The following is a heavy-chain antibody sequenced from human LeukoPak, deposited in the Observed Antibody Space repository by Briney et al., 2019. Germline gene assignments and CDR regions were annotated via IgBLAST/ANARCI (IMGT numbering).Heavy chain of an antibody. D-gene: IGHD2-15*01. CDR2: ISGTSSTI. V-gene: IGHV3-48*04. CDR1: VFTFSIYT. J-gene: IGHJ4*02. Sequence: LGGSLRLSCAASVFTFSIYTMNWVRHAPGKGLEWLSYISGTSSTIHTADSVEGRFTTSRDNAKNSLFLQVNNVSAEDTAVYYCARATGIVVAATYYLDYWGQGALVTVSS. CDR3: ARATGIVVAATYYLDY.